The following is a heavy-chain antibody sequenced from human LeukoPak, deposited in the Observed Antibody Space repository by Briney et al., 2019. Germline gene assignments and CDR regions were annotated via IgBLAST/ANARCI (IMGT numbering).Heavy chain of an antibody. D-gene: IGHD2-15*01. CDR2: IIPIFGTA. V-gene: IGHV1-69*05. Sequence: ASVKVSCKASGGTFSGYAISWVRQAPGQGLEWMGRIIPIFGTANYAQKFQGRVTITTDESPSTAYMEMSRLRSEDTAVYYCAREQVDIVVVVAAKRTPLDAFDIWGQGTMVTVSS. J-gene: IGHJ3*02. CDR1: GGTFSGYA. CDR3: AREQVDIVVVVAAKRTPLDAFDI.